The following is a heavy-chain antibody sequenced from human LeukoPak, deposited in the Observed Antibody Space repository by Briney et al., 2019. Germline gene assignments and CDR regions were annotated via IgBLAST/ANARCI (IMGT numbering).Heavy chain of an antibody. CDR3: ARRYCSSTSCYLSWFDP. J-gene: IGHJ5*02. Sequence: GESLKISCEGSGYSFTNYWIVWVRQMPGKGLEWMGIINPDDSDTRYSPPFQGQVTFSADKSISTAYLQWSSLKASDTAMYYCARRYCSSTSCYLSWFDPWGQGTLVTVSS. CDR2: INPDDSDT. V-gene: IGHV5-51*01. D-gene: IGHD2-2*01. CDR1: GYSFTNYW.